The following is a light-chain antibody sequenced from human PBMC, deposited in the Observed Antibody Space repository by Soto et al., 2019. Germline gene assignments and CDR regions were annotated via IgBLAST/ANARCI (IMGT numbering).Light chain of an antibody. CDR1: QTISSW. Sequence: DIQITQSPSTLSASVGDRVTITCRASQTISSWLAWYQQKPGKAPKLLIYRASTLESGVPSRFSGSGSGTEFTLTISGLQPDDFATYYCQHYNTYSWTFGQGTKV. J-gene: IGKJ1*01. V-gene: IGKV1-5*03. CDR3: QHYNTYSWT. CDR2: RAS.